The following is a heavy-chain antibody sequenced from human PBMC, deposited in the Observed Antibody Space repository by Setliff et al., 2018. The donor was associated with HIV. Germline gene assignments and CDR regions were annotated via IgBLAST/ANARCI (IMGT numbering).Heavy chain of an antibody. J-gene: IGHJ4*02. CDR3: ARGYYNFWSGYPPLDY. CDR2: IYTSGSTRST. D-gene: IGHD3-3*01. V-gene: IGHV4-61*09. CDR1: GGSISSGSYY. Sequence: PSETLSLTCTVSGGSISSGSYYWNWIRQPAGKGLEWVGHIYTSGSTRSTNYNPSLKSRITISGDTSKNQFSLKLSSVTAADTAVYYCARGYYNFWSGYPPLDYWGQGTLVTSPQ.